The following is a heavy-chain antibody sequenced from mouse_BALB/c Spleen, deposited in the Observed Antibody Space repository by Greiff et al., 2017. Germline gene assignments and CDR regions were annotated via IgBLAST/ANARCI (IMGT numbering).Heavy chain of an antibody. CDR1: GFNIKDTY. V-gene: IGHV14-3*02. Sequence: VQLQQSGAELVKPGASVKLSCTASGFNIKDTYMHWVKQRPEQGLEWIGRIDPANGNTKYDPKFQGKATITADTSSNTAYLQLSSLTSEDTAVYYCAITATFAYWGRGTLVTVTA. J-gene: IGHJ3*01. D-gene: IGHD1-2*01. CDR2: IDPANGNT. CDR3: AITATFAY.